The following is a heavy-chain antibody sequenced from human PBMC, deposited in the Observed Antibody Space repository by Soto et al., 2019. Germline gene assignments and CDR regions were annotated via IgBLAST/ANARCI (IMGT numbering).Heavy chain of an antibody. J-gene: IGHJ4*02. V-gene: IGHV3-15*07. CDR2: IKTKTEGETR. CDR3: TTVGNLDSSGYYYRDFDN. CDR1: GFIFTNAW. D-gene: IGHD3-22*01. Sequence: EVQLVEYGGGLVKPGGSLRLSCAASGFIFTNAWMNWVRQAPGKGLEWVGRIKTKTEGETREYAAPVKGRFTISRDDSENTLYLQMNSLKTEDTALYYCTTVGNLDSSGYYYRDFDNWGQGTLVTVSS.